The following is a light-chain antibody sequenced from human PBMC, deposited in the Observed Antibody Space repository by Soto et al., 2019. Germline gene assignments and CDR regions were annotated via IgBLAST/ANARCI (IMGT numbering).Light chain of an antibody. V-gene: IGLV1-44*01. CDR3: AAWDDSLNGWV. CDR1: RSNSGSNT. Sequence: QSVLTQPPSASGTPGQRVTISCSGSRSNSGSNTINWYQQLPGTAPKLLIYSDNQRPSGVPDRFSGSKSATSASLAISGLQSEDEADYYCAAWDDSLNGWVFGGGTKLTVL. CDR2: SDN. J-gene: IGLJ3*02.